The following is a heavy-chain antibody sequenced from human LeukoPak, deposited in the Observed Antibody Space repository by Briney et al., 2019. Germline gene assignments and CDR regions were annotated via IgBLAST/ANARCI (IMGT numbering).Heavy chain of an antibody. CDR3: ARESDGWFDP. V-gene: IGHV4-4*07. CDR2: IYTRRST. D-gene: IGHD5-24*01. Sequence: SETLSLTCTVSGGSISSYYWSWIRQPAGKRLESIGRIYTRRSTNCYPSLKSRVTMSVDTSKNQFSLKLSSVPAAATAVYYCARESDGWFDPWGQGTLVTVSS. J-gene: IGHJ5*02. CDR1: GGSISSYY.